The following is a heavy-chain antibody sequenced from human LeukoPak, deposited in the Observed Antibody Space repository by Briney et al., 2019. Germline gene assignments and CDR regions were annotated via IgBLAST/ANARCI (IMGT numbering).Heavy chain of an antibody. CDR3: ARVGRLLWFGVDY. V-gene: IGHV3-7*04. Sequence: QTGGSLRLSCAASGFTFSSYWMSWVRQAPGKGLEWVANIKQDGSEKYYVDSVKGRFTISRDNAKNSLYLQMNSLRAEDTAVYYCARVGRLLWFGVDYWGQGTLVTVSS. CDR1: GFTFSSYW. CDR2: IKQDGSEK. D-gene: IGHD3-10*01. J-gene: IGHJ4*02.